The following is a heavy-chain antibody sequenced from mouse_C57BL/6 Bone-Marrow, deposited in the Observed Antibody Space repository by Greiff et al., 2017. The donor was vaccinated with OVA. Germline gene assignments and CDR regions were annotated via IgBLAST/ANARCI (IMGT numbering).Heavy chain of an antibody. CDR2: ISDGGSYT. J-gene: IGHJ3*01. Sequence: EVQRVESGGGLVKPGGSLKLSCAASGFTFSSYAMYWVRQTPEKRLEWVATISDGGSYTYYPDNVKGRFTISRDNAKNNLYPQMSHLKSEDTAMYYCARENYYGSSLGWFAYWGQGTLVTVSA. V-gene: IGHV5-4*01. CDR1: GFTFSSYA. D-gene: IGHD1-1*01. CDR3: ARENYYGSSLGWFAY.